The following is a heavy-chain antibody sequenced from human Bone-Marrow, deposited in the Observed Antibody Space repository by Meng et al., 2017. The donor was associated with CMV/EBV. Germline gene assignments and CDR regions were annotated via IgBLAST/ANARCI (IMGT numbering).Heavy chain of an antibody. J-gene: IGHJ6*02. V-gene: IGHV3-21*01. Sequence: GGSLRLSCAASGFTFSSYSMDWVRQAPGKGLEWVSSISSSSRYIYYADSVKGRFTISRDNTKNSLYLQMNSLRAEDTAVYYCVREPDYYGMDVWGQGTTVTVYS. CDR2: ISSSSRYI. CDR1: GFTFSSYS. CDR3: VREPDYYGMDV.